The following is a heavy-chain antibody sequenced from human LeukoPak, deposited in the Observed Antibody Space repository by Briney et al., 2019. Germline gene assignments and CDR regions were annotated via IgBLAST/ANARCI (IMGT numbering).Heavy chain of an antibody. Sequence: SETLSLTCTVSGYSISSGYYWGWIRQPPGKGLEWIGEIYHSGSTNYNPSLKSRVTISVDKSKNQFSLKLSSVTAADTAVYYCARKAGIAAAEDYYMDVWGKGTTVTVSS. V-gene: IGHV4-38-2*02. CDR2: IYHSGST. CDR1: GYSISSGYY. CDR3: ARKAGIAAAEDYYMDV. J-gene: IGHJ6*03. D-gene: IGHD6-13*01.